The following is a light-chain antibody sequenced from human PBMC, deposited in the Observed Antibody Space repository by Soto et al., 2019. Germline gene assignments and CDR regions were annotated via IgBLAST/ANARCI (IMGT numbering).Light chain of an antibody. CDR3: QTWATGIQI. Sequence: QPVLTQSPSASASLGASVKLTCTLSSGHSSYAIAWHQQQPEKGPRYLMKLNSDGSHSKGDGSPDRFSGSSSGAERYLTISSLQSEDEADYYCQTWATGIQIFGGGTKLTVL. CDR2: LNSDGSH. V-gene: IGLV4-69*01. CDR1: SGHSSYA. J-gene: IGLJ2*01.